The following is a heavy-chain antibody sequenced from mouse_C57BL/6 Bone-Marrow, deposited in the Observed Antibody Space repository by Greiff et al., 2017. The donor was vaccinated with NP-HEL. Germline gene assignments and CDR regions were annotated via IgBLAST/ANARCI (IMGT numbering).Heavy chain of an antibody. CDR3: ASSFYYGTFAY. J-gene: IGHJ3*01. Sequence: EVKLQESGPGLVKPSQSLSLTCSVTGYSITSGYYWNWIRQFPGNKLEWMGYISYDGSNNYNPSLKNRISITRATSKNQCFLKLNSVTTEDTATYYCASSFYYGTFAYWGQGTLVTVSA. CDR1: GYSITSGYY. D-gene: IGHD1-1*01. CDR2: ISYDGSN. V-gene: IGHV3-6*01.